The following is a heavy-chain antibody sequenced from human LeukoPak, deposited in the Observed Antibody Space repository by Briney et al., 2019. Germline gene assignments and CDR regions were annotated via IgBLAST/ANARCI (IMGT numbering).Heavy chain of an antibody. CDR1: GYTLTGYY. J-gene: IGHJ1*01. CDR3: ARANPLVGATAAEYFQH. Sequence: ASVKVSCKASGYTLTGYYMHWVRQTPGQGLEWMGWINPNSGGTNYAQKFQGRVTMTRDTSISTAYMELSRLRSDDTAVYYCARANPLVGATAAEYFQHWGQGTLVTVSS. V-gene: IGHV1-2*02. CDR2: INPNSGGT. D-gene: IGHD1-26*01.